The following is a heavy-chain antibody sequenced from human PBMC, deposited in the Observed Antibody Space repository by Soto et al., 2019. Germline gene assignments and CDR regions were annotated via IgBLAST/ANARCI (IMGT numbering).Heavy chain of an antibody. CDR3: VRGDNWNDEASDY. CDR2: IWSDGNNK. D-gene: IGHD1-1*01. Sequence: QVQLVESGGGVVQPGRSLRLSCAASGFMFSNHGMHWVRQAPGKGLEWGAVIWSDGNNKYYADSVKGRFTISRDNSKNTVYLQMDSLRAEHTAVYYCVRGDNWNDEASDYWGQGTLVTVSS. J-gene: IGHJ4*02. V-gene: IGHV3-33*01. CDR1: GFMFSNHG.